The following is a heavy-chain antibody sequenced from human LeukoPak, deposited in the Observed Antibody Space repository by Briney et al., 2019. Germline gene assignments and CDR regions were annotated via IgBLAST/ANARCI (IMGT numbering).Heavy chain of an antibody. D-gene: IGHD3-10*01. J-gene: IGHJ5*02. V-gene: IGHV1-18*01. CDR2: ISAYNGNT. Sequence: ASVKVSCKASGFTFTSYGVTWVRQAPGHGLEWMGWISAYNGNTNYAQKLQDRVTMTTDTSTSTAYMELSSLRSEDTAVYYCARGSGSGEDWFDPWGQGTLVTVSS. CDR3: ARGSGSGEDWFDP. CDR1: GFTFTSYG.